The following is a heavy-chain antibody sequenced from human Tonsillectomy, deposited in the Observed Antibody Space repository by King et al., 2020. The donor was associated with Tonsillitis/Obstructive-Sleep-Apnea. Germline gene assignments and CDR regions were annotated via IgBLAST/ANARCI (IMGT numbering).Heavy chain of an antibody. CDR1: GGSISSSNW. CDR2: IYHSGST. V-gene: IGHV4-4*02. J-gene: IGHJ4*02. CDR3: ARDLGGVTPNQAGV. D-gene: IGHD4-23*01. Sequence: QLQESGPGLVKPSGTLSLTCAVSGGSISSSNWWRLVRQPPGKGLGWIGEIYHSGSTNYNPPLKSRVTISVDKSKNQFSLKLSSVTAADTAVYYCARDLGGVTPNQAGVWGQGTLVTVSS.